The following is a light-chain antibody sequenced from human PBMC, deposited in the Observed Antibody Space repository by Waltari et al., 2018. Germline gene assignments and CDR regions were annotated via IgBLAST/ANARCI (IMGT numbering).Light chain of an antibody. CDR3: QQYYSTPKT. J-gene: IGKJ1*01. Sequence: DIVMTQSPDSLAASLGERATINCKSSQSVLYSSNNENYLAWYQQKPGQSPKLLIYWASTRESGVPDRFSGSGSGTDFTLTISSLQAEDVAVYYCQQYYSTPKTFGQGTKVEIK. V-gene: IGKV4-1*01. CDR1: QSVLYSSNNENY. CDR2: WAS.